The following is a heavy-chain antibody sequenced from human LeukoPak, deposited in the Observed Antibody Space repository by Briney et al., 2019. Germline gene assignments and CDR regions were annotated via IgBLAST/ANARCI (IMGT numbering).Heavy chain of an antibody. J-gene: IGHJ4*02. CDR2: INPNSGGT. V-gene: IGHV1-2*02. CDR3: ARGPPYCSSTSCRFFDY. D-gene: IGHD2-2*01. Sequence: ASVKVSCKASGYTFTGYYMHWGRQAPGQGLEWMGWINPNSGGTNYAQKFQGRVTMTRDTSISTAYMEPSRLRSDDTAVYYCARGPPYCSSTSCRFFDYWGQGTLVTVSS. CDR1: GYTFTGYY.